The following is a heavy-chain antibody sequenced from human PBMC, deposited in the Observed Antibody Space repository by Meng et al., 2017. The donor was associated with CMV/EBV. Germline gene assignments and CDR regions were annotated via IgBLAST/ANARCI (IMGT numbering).Heavy chain of an antibody. CDR2: INPNSGGT. CDR3: AREKIISRFAYFHH. V-gene: IGHV1-2*02. J-gene: IGHJ1*01. Sequence: QVQLVQSGAEVKKPGASVKVSCKASGYTFTGYYMHWVRQAPGQGLEWMGWINPNSGGTNYAQKFQGRVMITADESTSTAYMELSSLKSDDTAVYYCAREKIISRFAYFHHWGQGTLVTVSS. CDR1: GYTFTGYY. D-gene: IGHD3-10*01.